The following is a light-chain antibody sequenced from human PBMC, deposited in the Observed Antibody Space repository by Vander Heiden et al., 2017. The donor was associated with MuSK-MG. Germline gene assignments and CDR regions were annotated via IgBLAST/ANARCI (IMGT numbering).Light chain of an antibody. CDR1: SSDFGVYNY. CDR3: SSYNI. V-gene: IGLV2-14*01. CDR2: EVD. Sequence: QSALTQPASVSGSPGQSITISCTGSSSDFGVYNYVSWYQQHPDKAPRLIIYEVDNRPSGVSDRFSASTSGNSASLTIDGLQADDEADYYCSSYNIFGTGTKVTVL. J-gene: IGLJ1*01.